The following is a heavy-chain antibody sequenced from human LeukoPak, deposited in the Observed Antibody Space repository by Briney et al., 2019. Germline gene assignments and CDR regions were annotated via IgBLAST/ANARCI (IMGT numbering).Heavy chain of an antibody. J-gene: IGHJ4*02. V-gene: IGHV3-7*01. Sequence: GGSLRLSCVVSGFTLSSDWMSWVRQAPGKGLEWVANIKKDGIEKYFVESVKGRFTISRDNAKNSLYLQMNSLRAEDTAVYYCARGRYSSRSGGYYFDIWGQGTLVTVSS. CDR2: IKKDGIEK. D-gene: IGHD2-2*01. CDR3: ARGRYSSRSGGYYFDI. CDR1: GFTLSSDW.